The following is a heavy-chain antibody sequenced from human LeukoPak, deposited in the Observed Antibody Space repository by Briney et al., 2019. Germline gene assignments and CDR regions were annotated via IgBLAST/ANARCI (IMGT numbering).Heavy chain of an antibody. CDR2: IYHSGST. CDR3: ATTGYCTNGVCYLY. CDR1: GGSISSSNW. Sequence: SGTLSLTCAVSGGSISSSNWWSWVRQPPGKGLEWIGEIYHSGSTNYKPSLKSRVTISVDKSKNQFSLKLSSVTAADTAVYYCATTGYCTNGVCYLYWGQGTLVTVSS. J-gene: IGHJ4*02. V-gene: IGHV4-4*02. D-gene: IGHD2-8*01.